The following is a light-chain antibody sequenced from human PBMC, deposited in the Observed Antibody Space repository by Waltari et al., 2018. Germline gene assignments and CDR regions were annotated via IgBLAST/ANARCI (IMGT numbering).Light chain of an antibody. CDR2: EVS. CDR3: SSYAGSNTVV. CDR1: SSDVGGYNY. Sequence: QSALTQPPSASGSPGQPVTIPSTGPSSDVGGYNYVPWYQQHPGKAPKLMIYEVSKRPSGVPDRFSGSKSGNTASLTVSGLQAEDEADYYCSSYAGSNTVVFGGGTKLTVL. V-gene: IGLV2-8*01. J-gene: IGLJ2*01.